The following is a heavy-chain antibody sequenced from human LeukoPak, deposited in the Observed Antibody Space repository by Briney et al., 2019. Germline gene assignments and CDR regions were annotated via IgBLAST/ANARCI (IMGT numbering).Heavy chain of an antibody. D-gene: IGHD6-19*01. Sequence: SETLSLTCTVSGGSISSYYWSWIRQPPGKGLEWIGYIYYSGSTNYNPSLKSRVTISVDTSKNQFSLKLSSVTAADTAVYYCARHADRYTGYSSGWPHGYFDYWGQGTLVTVSS. CDR1: GGSISSYY. V-gene: IGHV4-59*08. CDR3: ARHADRYTGYSSGWPHGYFDY. J-gene: IGHJ4*02. CDR2: IYYSGST.